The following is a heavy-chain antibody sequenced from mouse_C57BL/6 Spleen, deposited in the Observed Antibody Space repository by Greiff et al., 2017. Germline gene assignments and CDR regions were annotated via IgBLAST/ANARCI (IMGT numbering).Heavy chain of an antibody. CDR3: TRAVAYSIYVLWAMDY. V-gene: IGHV5-9-1*02. CDR2: ISSGGGYT. J-gene: IGHJ4*01. CDR1: GFTFSSYA. D-gene: IGHD2-5*01. Sequence: DVMLVESGEGLAKPGGSLKLSCAASGFTFSSYAMSWVRQTPGKRLEWVAYISSGGGYTYYEDTVKGRFTISRDNARNTLYLQMRSLKSEDTAMYYCTRAVAYSIYVLWAMDYWGQGTSVTVSS.